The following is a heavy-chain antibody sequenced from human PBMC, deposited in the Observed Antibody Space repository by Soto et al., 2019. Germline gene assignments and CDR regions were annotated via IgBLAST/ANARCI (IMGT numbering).Heavy chain of an antibody. D-gene: IGHD6-13*01. CDR1: GFTFSSYD. CDR3: ARGSSSWYGYYYYGMDV. CDR2: IGTAGDT. Sequence: PGGSLRLSCAASGFTFSSYDMHWVRQATGKGLEWVSAIGTAGDTYYPGSVKGRFTISRENAKNSLYLQMNSLRAGDTAVYYCARGSSSWYGYYYYGMDVWGQGTTATVSS. J-gene: IGHJ6*02. V-gene: IGHV3-13*01.